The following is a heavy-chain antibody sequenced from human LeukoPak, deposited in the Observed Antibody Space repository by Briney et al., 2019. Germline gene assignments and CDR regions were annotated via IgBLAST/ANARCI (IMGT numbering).Heavy chain of an antibody. CDR3: ARGPTHGGTYFDS. Sequence: PSESLSLTCTVSGGFISNYYWSWIRQPAGKDPGWIGRIHSSGSTLYNPSLKSRVTVSVDTSKNQFSLRLTSATAADTAVYYCARGPTHGGTYFDSWGQGTLVTVSS. CDR1: GGFISNYY. V-gene: IGHV4-4*07. CDR2: IHSSGST. J-gene: IGHJ4*02. D-gene: IGHD2-15*01.